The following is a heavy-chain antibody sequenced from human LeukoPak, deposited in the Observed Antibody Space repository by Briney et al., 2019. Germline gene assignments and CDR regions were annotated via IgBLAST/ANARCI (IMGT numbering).Heavy chain of an antibody. V-gene: IGHV4-39*07. CDR1: GGSISSSSYF. CDR3: TRRGRNNWGEGNDY. D-gene: IGHD1-1*01. CDR2: IYYSGST. J-gene: IGHJ4*02. Sequence: PSETLSLTCTVSGGSISSSSYFWGWIRQPPGKGLEWIGSIYYSGSTYYNPSLKSRVTMSVDTSKNQFSLKLSSVTAADTAVYYCTRRGRNNWGEGNDYWGQGTLVTVSS.